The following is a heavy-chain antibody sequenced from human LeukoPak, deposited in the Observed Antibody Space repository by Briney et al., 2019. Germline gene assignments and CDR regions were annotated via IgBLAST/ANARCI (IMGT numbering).Heavy chain of an antibody. V-gene: IGHV3-48*01. D-gene: IGHD6-19*01. CDR3: ARDPWGYSSGWYDY. CDR1: GFTFSSYE. Sequence: GGSLRLSCAASGFTFSSYEMNWVRRAPGKGLEWVSYISSSSSTIYYADSVKGRFTISRDNAKNSLYLQMNSLRAEDTAVYYCARDPWGYSSGWYDYWGQGTLVTVSS. J-gene: IGHJ4*02. CDR2: ISSSSSTI.